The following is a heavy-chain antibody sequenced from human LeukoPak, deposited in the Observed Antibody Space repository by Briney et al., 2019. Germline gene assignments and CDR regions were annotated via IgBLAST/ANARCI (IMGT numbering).Heavy chain of an antibody. Sequence: TGGSLRLSCAASGFTFSSYAMSWVRQAPGKGLEWVSAISGSGGSTYYADSVKGRFTISRDNSKNTLYLQMNSLRAEDTAVYYCAKPQRTVPLRTNFDYWGQGTLVTVSS. CDR2: ISGSGGST. CDR3: AKPQRTVPLRTNFDY. J-gene: IGHJ4*02. V-gene: IGHV3-23*01. D-gene: IGHD1-7*01. CDR1: GFTFSSYA.